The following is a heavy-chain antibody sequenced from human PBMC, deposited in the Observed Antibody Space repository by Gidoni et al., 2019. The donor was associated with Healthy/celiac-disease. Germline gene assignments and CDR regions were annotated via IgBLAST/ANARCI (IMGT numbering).Heavy chain of an antibody. CDR1: GFTFSSYG. Sequence: QVQLVESGGGVVQPGRSLRLSCAASGFTFSSYGMHWVRQAPGKGLEWVAVIWYDGSNKYYADSVKGRFTISRDNSKNTLYLQMNSLRAEDTAVYYCARDRKVSSWDGDYYYYGMDVWGQGTTVTVSS. CDR3: ARDRKVSSWDGDYYYYGMDV. J-gene: IGHJ6*02. CDR2: IWYDGSNK. D-gene: IGHD6-13*01. V-gene: IGHV3-33*01.